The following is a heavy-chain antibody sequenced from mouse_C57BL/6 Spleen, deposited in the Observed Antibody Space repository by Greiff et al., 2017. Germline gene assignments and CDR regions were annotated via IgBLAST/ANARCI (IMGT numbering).Heavy chain of an antibody. CDR1: GYTFTSYW. J-gene: IGHJ4*01. D-gene: IGHD2-4*01. CDR2: IDPSDSYT. Sequence: QVQLQQPGAELVRPGTSVKLSCKASGYTFTSYWMHWVKQRPGQGLEWIGVIDPSDSYTNYNQKFKGKATLTVDTSSSTAYMQLSSLTSEDSAVYYCARSGGYYDYGDYWGQGTSVTVSS. CDR3: ARSGGYYDYGDY. V-gene: IGHV1-59*01.